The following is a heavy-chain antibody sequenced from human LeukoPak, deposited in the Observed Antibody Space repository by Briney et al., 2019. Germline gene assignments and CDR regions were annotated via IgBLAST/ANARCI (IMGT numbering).Heavy chain of an antibody. Sequence: ASVKVSCKASGYTFTSYGISWVRPAPGQGLEWMGWISAYNGNTNYAQKLQGRVTMTTDTSTSTAYMELRSLRSDDTAVYYCASGDYGDYRGPDHYFDYWGQGTLVTVSS. J-gene: IGHJ4*02. V-gene: IGHV1-18*01. D-gene: IGHD4-17*01. CDR2: ISAYNGNT. CDR1: GYTFTSYG. CDR3: ASGDYGDYRGPDHYFDY.